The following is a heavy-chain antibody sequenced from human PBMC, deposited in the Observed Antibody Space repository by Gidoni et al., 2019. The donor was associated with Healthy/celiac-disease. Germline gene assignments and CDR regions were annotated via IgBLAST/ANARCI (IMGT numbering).Heavy chain of an antibody. V-gene: IGHV4-34*01. Sequence: QVQLQQWGAGLLKPSETLSPTSAVYGGSFSGYYWTWIRQPPGKGLEWIGEINHSGSTNYNPSLKSRVTISVDTSKNQFSLKLSSVTAADTAVYYCARGLGYSYGRPYYYYGMDVWGQGTTVTVSS. CDR1: GGSFSGYY. CDR2: INHSGST. J-gene: IGHJ6*02. D-gene: IGHD5-18*01. CDR3: ARGLGYSYGRPYYYYGMDV.